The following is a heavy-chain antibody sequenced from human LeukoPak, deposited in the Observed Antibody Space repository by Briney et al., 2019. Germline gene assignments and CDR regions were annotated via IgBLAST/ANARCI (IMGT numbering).Heavy chain of an antibody. V-gene: IGHV1-2*02. CDR1: GYIFTGYY. CDR3: ARDQIVATTLIYYYYGMDV. J-gene: IGHJ6*02. Sequence: GASVKVSCKASGYIFTGYYMHWVRQAPGQGLEWMGWINPNSGGTNYAQKFQGRVTMTRDTSISTAYMELSRLRSDDTAVYYCARDQIVATTLIYYYYGMDVWGQGTTVTVSS. CDR2: INPNSGGT. D-gene: IGHD5-12*01.